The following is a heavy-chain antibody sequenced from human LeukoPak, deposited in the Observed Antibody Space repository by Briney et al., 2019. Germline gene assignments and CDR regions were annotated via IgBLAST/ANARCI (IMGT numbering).Heavy chain of an antibody. V-gene: IGHV1-18*04. CDR1: GYTFTGYY. D-gene: IGHD5-18*01. CDR2: IKPDSGDT. Sequence: GASVKVSCKASGYTFTGYYIHWVRQAPGQGLEWMGLIKPDSGDTNYAQKLQGRVTMTTDTSTSTAYMELRSLRSDDTAVYYCARGKWLQVRFVDHWGQGTLVTVSS. CDR3: ARGKWLQVRFVDH. J-gene: IGHJ4*02.